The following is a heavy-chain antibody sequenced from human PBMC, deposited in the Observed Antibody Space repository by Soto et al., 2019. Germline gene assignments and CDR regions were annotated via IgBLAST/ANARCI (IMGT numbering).Heavy chain of an antibody. D-gene: IGHD6-19*01. V-gene: IGHV4-4*02. J-gene: IGHJ4*02. CDR3: AGDPGAVEGTALSG. CDR2: IYHSGST. CDR1: GGSISNNTW. Sequence: QVQLQESGPGLVKPSGTLSLTCAVSGGSISNNTWWSWVRQPPGKGLEWIGEIYHSGSTNYNPSLKIRVSVXAXKXXNPFSLRRSSVTASDAAGYYWAGDPGAVEGTALSGWGQGTLVTVSS.